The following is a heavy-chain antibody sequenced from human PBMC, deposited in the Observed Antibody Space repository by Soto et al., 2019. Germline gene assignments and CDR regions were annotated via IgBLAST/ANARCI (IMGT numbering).Heavy chain of an antibody. D-gene: IGHD1-26*01. Sequence: QLQLQESGPRLVKPSETLSITCTVSGASITSSSYYWGWIRQAPGRGLEWIGSIHYSGTTNYKASLKSRVTISLDTSKNQFSLKLSSVTAADTAVYYCARHLWEPSYFDYWGQGTLVTVSS. CDR2: IHYSGTT. J-gene: IGHJ4*02. CDR1: GASITSSSYY. CDR3: ARHLWEPSYFDY. V-gene: IGHV4-39*01.